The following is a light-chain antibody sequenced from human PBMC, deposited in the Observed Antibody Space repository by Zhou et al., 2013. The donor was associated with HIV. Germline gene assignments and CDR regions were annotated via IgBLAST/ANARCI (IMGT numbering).Light chain of an antibody. CDR2: GAS. CDR3: QQYGSLQYT. Sequence: EIVMTQSPATLSVSPGERATLSCRASQSVSSNLAWYQQKPGQAPRLLIYGASTRATNIPARFSGSGSGTEFTLTISSLQSEDFAVYYCQQYGSLQYTFGQGTKLQIK. J-gene: IGKJ2*01. V-gene: IGKV3-15*01. CDR1: QSVSSN.